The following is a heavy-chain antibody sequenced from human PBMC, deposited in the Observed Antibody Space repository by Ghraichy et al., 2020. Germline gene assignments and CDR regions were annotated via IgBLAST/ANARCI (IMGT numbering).Heavy chain of an antibody. CDR2: ISAYNGNT. J-gene: IGHJ4*02. D-gene: IGHD2-15*01. V-gene: IGHV1-18*04. Sequence: ASVKVSCKASGYTFTSYGISWVRQAPGQGLEWMGWISAYNGNTNYAQKLQGRVTMTTDTSTSTAYMELRSLRSDDTAVYYCASYCSGGGSCPHEDYWGQGTLVTVSS. CDR1: GYTFTSYG. CDR3: ASYCSGGGSCPHEDY.